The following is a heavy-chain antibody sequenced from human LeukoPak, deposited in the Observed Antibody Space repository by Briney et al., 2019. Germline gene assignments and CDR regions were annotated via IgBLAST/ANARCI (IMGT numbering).Heavy chain of an antibody. J-gene: IGHJ4*02. Sequence: ASVKVPCKASGYAFTGYYMHWVRQAPGQGLEWMGWINPNSGGTNYAQKFQGRVTMTRDTSISTAYMELSRLRSDDTAVYYCARATPDVDIDYWGQGTLVTVSS. CDR3: ARATPDVDIDY. CDR1: GYAFTGYY. V-gene: IGHV1-2*02. CDR2: INPNSGGT. D-gene: IGHD5-12*01.